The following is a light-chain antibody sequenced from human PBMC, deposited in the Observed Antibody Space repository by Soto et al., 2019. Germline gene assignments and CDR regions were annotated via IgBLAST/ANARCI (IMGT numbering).Light chain of an antibody. V-gene: IGKV3-11*01. CDR2: DAS. CDR3: QHYNSYSEA. J-gene: IGKJ1*01. Sequence: EVVLTQSPFTLSLSPGEIAALSCRASQSISTFLAWYQQKPGQVPRLLIYDASKRATGIPARFSGSGSGTEFTLTISSLQPDDFATYYCQHYNSYSEAFGQGTKVDIK. CDR1: QSISTF.